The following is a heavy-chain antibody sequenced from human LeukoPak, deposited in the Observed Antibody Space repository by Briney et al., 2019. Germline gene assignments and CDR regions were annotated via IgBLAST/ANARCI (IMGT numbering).Heavy chain of an antibody. J-gene: IGHJ5*02. CDR2: ISSSSNYI. CDR3: ARDPWGFTVTSGP. CDR1: GFTFSTCI. Sequence: GGSLRLSCTASGFTFSTCILNWVRQAPGKGLEWVSSISSSSNYIYYADSVKGRFTISRDNAKNSLYLQMNNLKAEDTAVYYCARDPWGFTVTSGPWGQGTLVTVSS. D-gene: IGHD4-11*01. V-gene: IGHV3-21*01.